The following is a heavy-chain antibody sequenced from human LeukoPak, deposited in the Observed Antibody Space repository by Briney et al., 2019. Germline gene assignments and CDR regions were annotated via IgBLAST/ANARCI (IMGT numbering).Heavy chain of an antibody. Sequence: PSETLSLTCSVSGGSISSYYWSWIRQPPGKGLEWIGYIYYSGSTNYNPSLKSRVTISIDTSKNQFSLKLSSVTAADAAVYYCARGLWGSRLRIRGSGMDVWGQGTTVTVSS. CDR2: IYYSGST. CDR1: GGSISSYY. CDR3: ARGLWGSRLRIRGSGMDV. D-gene: IGHD4-17*01. J-gene: IGHJ6*02. V-gene: IGHV4-59*08.